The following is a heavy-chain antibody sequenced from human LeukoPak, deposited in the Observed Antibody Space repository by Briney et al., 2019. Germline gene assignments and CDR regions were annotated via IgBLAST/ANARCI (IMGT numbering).Heavy chain of an antibody. Sequence: GGSLRLSCAASGFAFSTYTMNWIRQAPGKGPEWVSSISSSSTYIYYADSVRGRFTVSRDNAKNSLYLQMSSLRAEDTAVHYCARSGSSLYYYTLDVWGQGTTVAFSS. CDR2: ISSSSTYI. D-gene: IGHD6-6*01. V-gene: IGHV3-21*01. CDR3: ARSGSSLYYYTLDV. CDR1: GFAFSTYT. J-gene: IGHJ6*02.